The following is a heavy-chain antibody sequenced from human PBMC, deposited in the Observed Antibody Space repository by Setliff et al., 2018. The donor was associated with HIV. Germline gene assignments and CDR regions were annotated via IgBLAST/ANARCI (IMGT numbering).Heavy chain of an antibody. D-gene: IGHD3-16*01. Sequence: GGSLRLSCAASGFTFSTYWMNWVRQAPGKGLEWVANIKQDGSEKYYVDSVKGRFTISRDNAKNSLYLQMNSLRVEDSAVYYCARSLWGFVRNAAFEVWGQGTMVTVSS. CDR3: ARSLWGFVRNAAFEV. J-gene: IGHJ3*01. V-gene: IGHV3-7*01. CDR1: GFTFSTYW. CDR2: IKQDGSEK.